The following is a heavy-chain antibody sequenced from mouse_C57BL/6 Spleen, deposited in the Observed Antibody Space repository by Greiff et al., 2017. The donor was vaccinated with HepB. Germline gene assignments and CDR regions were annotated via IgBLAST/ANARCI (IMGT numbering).Heavy chain of an antibody. CDR1: GYTFTSYG. Sequence: QVQLQQSGAELARPGASVKLSCKASGYTFTSYGISWVKQRTGQGLEWIGEIYPRSGNTYYNEKFKGKATLTADKSSSTAYMELRSLTSEDSAVYFCAREAQATFYAMDYWGQGTSVTVSS. CDR2: IYPRSGNT. J-gene: IGHJ4*01. CDR3: AREAQATFYAMDY. V-gene: IGHV1-81*01. D-gene: IGHD3-2*02.